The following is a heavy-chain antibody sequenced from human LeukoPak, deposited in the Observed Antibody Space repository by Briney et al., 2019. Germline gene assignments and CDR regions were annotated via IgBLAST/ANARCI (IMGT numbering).Heavy chain of an antibody. CDR2: INPSGGTT. D-gene: IGHD3-16*01. J-gene: IGHJ4*02. V-gene: IGHV1-46*01. CDR3: ARDSYGDYYFDH. Sequence: GASVKVSCKTSGYTFTRYYMHWVRQAPGQGLEWMGIINPSGGTTNIAQNLQGRVTMTRDMSTSTVYMEVSSLRSEDTAVYFCARDSYGDYYFDHWGQGSLVTVSS. CDR1: GYTFTRYY.